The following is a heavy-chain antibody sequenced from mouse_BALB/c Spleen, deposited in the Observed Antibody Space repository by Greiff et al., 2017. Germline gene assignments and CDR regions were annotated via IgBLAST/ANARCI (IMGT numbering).Heavy chain of an antibody. CDR1: GFSLTSYG. Sequence: VKLMESGPGLVQPSQSLSITCTVSGFSLTSYGVHWVRQSPGKGLEWLGVIWSGGSTDYNAAFISRLSISKDNSKSQVFFKMNSLQANDTAIYYCASTMITTGAMDYWGQGTSVTVSS. CDR2: IWSGGST. J-gene: IGHJ4*01. V-gene: IGHV2-2*02. D-gene: IGHD2-4*01. CDR3: ASTMITTGAMDY.